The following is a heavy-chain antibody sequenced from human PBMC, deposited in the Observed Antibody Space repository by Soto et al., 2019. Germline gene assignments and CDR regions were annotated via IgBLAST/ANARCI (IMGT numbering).Heavy chain of an antibody. V-gene: IGHV5-10-1*01. CDR3: ARHPYYDFWRGYSSWWYFDL. CDR2: VDPSYXYT. J-gene: IGHJ2*01. D-gene: IGHD3-3*01. Sequence: GESLKISGKGSGSSCASYLISCVRQMPGKGLEWVGRVDPSYXYTKYSPSFQGHVTISSAKSISTGYRQWRRLKASDNAMYYCARHPYYDFWRGYSSWWYFDLGGRGTLVTVSS. CDR1: GSSCASYL.